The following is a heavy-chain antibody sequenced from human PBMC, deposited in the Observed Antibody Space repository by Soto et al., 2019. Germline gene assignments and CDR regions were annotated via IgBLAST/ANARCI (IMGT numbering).Heavy chain of an antibody. CDR2: ISSSSSYI. D-gene: IGHD3-22*01. V-gene: IGHV3-21*01. Sequence: GGSLRLSCAASGFTFSSYSMNWVRQAPGKGLEWVSSISSSSSYIYYADSVKGRFTISRDNAKNSLYLQMNSLRAEDTAVYYCARANYYDSSGYHYLAFEIWGQGTMVTVSS. J-gene: IGHJ3*02. CDR1: GFTFSSYS. CDR3: ARANYYDSSGYHYLAFEI.